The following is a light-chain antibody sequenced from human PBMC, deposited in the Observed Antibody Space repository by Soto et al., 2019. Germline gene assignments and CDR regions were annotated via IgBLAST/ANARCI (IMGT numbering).Light chain of an antibody. V-gene: IGKV3-15*01. CDR3: QQYGGSPRT. CDR2: GAS. CDR1: QSVSSN. J-gene: IGKJ5*01. Sequence: EIVMTQSPATLSVSPGERATLSCRASQSVSSNLAWYQQKPGQAPRLLICGASTRATGIPARFSGSGSGTDFTLTITRLEPEDFAVYYCQQYGGSPRTFGQGTRLEIK.